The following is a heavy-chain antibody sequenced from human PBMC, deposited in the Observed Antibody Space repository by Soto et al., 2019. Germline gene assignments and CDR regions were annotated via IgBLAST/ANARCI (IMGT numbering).Heavy chain of an antibody. CDR2: IYEGGNT. CDR3: VRRSPEDAFDI. Sequence: TLTPECAVADRCIIREGCSWSWTHQQTRKGLQWIGHIYEGGNTYYTPSLESRVAISTDKFKNQFSLRLSSVTAADTAVYYCVRRSPEDAFDIWGQATMATVS. J-gene: IGHJ3*02. CDR1: DRCIIREGCS. V-gene: IGHV4-30-2*01.